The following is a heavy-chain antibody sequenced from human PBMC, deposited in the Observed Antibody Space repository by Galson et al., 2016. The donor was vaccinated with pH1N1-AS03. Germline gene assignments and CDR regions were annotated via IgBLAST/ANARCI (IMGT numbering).Heavy chain of an antibody. CDR3: TALDF. CDR1: GFTFDDYA. Sequence: SLRLSCAASGFTFDDYAMHWVRLAPGKGLEWVSGITWNSYSIGYADSVKGRFTISRDNAQNSLYLQMNSLRSEDTALYYCTALDFWGQGTLVTVAS. V-gene: IGHV3-9*01. CDR2: ITWNSYSI. J-gene: IGHJ4*02.